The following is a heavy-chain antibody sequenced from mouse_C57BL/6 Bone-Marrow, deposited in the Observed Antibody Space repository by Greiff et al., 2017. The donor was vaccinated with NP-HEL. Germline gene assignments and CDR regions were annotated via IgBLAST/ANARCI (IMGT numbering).Heavy chain of an antibody. CDR1: GYTFTSYW. D-gene: IGHD2-14*01. V-gene: IGHV1-64*01. CDR2: IHPNSGST. J-gene: IGHJ4*01. CDR3: ARSGVRYAMDY. Sequence: QVQLQQPGAELVKPGASVKLSCKASGYTFTSYWMHWVKQRPGQGLEWIGMIHPNSGSTNYNEKFKSKATLTVDKSSSTAYMQLSSLTSEDSAVYYCARSGVRYAMDYWGQGTSVTVSS.